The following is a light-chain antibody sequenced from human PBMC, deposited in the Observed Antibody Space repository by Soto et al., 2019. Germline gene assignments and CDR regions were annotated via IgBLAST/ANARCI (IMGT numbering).Light chain of an antibody. V-gene: IGKV1-39*01. CDR3: QQRHSYPIT. CDR1: QSISSY. CDR2: TAS. Sequence: DIQMTQSPSSLSASLGDRGTXTXLASQSISSYLNWYQQKPRQAPNLLIHTASSLQTGVPSRFSGSGSGTEFTLTISSLQPEDFATYYCQQRHSYPITFGQGTRLEIK. J-gene: IGKJ5*01.